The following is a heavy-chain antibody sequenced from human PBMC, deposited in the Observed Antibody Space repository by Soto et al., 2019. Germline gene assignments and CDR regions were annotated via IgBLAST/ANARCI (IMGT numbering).Heavy chain of an antibody. Sequence: PGGSLRLSCAASGFTFSIYAMSWVRQAPGKGLEWVSTISGSGGSTYYADSVKGRFTISRDNSKNTLYLQMNSLRAEDTAVYYCAREDYYDSSGYYGPFDYWGQGTLVTVSS. CDR3: AREDYYDSSGYYGPFDY. V-gene: IGHV3-23*01. CDR2: ISGSGGST. D-gene: IGHD3-22*01. J-gene: IGHJ4*02. CDR1: GFTFSIYA.